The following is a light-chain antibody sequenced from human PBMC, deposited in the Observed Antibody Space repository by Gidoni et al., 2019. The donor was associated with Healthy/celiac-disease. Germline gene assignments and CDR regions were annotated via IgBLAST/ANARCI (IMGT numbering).Light chain of an antibody. CDR3: QQYDNLPIT. CDR1: QDISNY. V-gene: IGKV1-33*01. CDR2: DAS. J-gene: IGKJ5*01. Sequence: DIHMTQSPSSLSASVGDRVTITCQASQDISNYLNWYQQKPGKAPKLLIYDASNLETGVPSRFSGSGSGTDFTFTISSLQPEDIATYYCQQYDNLPITFGQXTRLEIK.